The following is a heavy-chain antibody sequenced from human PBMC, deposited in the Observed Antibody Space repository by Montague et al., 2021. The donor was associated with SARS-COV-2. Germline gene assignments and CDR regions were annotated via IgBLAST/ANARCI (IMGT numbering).Heavy chain of an antibody. CDR1: GGSISSYY. J-gene: IGHJ4*02. D-gene: IGHD3-3*01. CDR2: NYYSGST. V-gene: IGHV4-59*08. Sequence: SETLSLTCTVSGGSISSYYWSWILQPPGGGLEWIGYNYYSGSTXXXPSXXXRVTILVETTKNHFSLMLSSVTAADTAAYCCATHLGDTIFGVIRYPGGFDYWGQGTLVAVSS. CDR3: ATHLGDTIFGVIRYPGGFDY.